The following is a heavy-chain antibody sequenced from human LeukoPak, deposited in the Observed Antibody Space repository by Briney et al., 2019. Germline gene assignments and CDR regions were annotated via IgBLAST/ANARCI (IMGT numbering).Heavy chain of an antibody. CDR3: ARDGGTAGYSSGSDY. CDR1: EYIFTDDY. J-gene: IGHJ4*02. V-gene: IGHV1-18*04. D-gene: IGHD5-18*01. CDR2: ISCNNGDT. Sequence: GASVKVSCKPSEYIFTDDYMHWVRQTPGHGLEWVGWISCNNGDTRYAQKFQGRVTVTTDTSTSTAYMELRSLRSDDTAVYYCARDGGTAGYSSGSDYWGQGTLVTVSS.